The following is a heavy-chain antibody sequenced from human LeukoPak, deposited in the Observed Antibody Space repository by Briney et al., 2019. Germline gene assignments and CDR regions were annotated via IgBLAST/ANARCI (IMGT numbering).Heavy chain of an antibody. V-gene: IGHV4-34*01. CDR1: GGSFSGYY. D-gene: IGHD2/OR15-2a*01. CDR3: ARGFPSYYYMDV. Sequence: SETLSLTCAVYGGSFSGYYWSWIRQPPGKGLEWIGEINHSGSTNYNPSLKSRVTISVDTSKNQFSLKLSSVTAADTAVYYCARGFPSYYYMDVWGRGTTVTVSS. J-gene: IGHJ6*03. CDR2: INHSGST.